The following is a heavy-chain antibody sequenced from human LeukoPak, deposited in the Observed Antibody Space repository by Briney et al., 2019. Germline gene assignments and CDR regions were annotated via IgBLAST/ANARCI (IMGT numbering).Heavy chain of an antibody. CDR3: AREYSSRWDRQYYYYGMDV. CDR1: GYTFTSYG. D-gene: IGHD6-13*01. J-gene: IGHJ6*02. Sequence: ASVKVSCKASGYTFTSYGISWVRQTPGQGLEWMGWISAYNGNTNYAQKLQGRVTMTTDTSTSTAYMELRSLRSDDTAVYYCAREYSSRWDRQYYYYGMDVWGQGTTVAVSS. V-gene: IGHV1-18*01. CDR2: ISAYNGNT.